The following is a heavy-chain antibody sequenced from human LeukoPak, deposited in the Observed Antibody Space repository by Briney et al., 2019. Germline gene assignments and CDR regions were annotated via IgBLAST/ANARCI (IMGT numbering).Heavy chain of an antibody. J-gene: IGHJ5*02. CDR2: VYYSGST. CDR3: ARGSMTTVTTTENWFDP. V-gene: IGHV4-39*07. CDR1: GGSISSSSYY. D-gene: IGHD4-11*01. Sequence: SETLSLTCTVSGGSISSSSYYWGWIRQPPGKGLEWIGSVYYSGSTYYNPSLKSRVTISVDTSKNQFSLKLSSVTAADTAVYYCARGSMTTVTTTENWFDPWGQGTLVTVSS.